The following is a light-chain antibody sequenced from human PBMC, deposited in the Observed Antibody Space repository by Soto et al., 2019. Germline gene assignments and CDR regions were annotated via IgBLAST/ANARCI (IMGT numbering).Light chain of an antibody. V-gene: IGLV2-14*01. Sequence: QSALTQPASVSGSPGQSITISCTGTSSDIGGYNYVSWYQQHPGKAPKLMIYDVSYRPSGVSNRFSGSKSGNTASLTISGLQAEDEADYYCSSYTTNTNLVFGGGTKLTVL. CDR3: SSYTTNTNLV. CDR1: SSDIGGYNY. CDR2: DVS. J-gene: IGLJ2*01.